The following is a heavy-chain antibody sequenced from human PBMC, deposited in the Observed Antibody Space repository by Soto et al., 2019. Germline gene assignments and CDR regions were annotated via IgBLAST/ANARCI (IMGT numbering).Heavy chain of an antibody. J-gene: IGHJ4*02. Sequence: ASVKVSCKASGYTFTSYGISWVRQAPGQGLEWMGWISAYNGNTNYAQKLQGRVTMTTDTSTSTAYMELRSLRSDDTAVYYCARWERSYGDLPADYWGQGTLVTVSS. CDR2: ISAYNGNT. V-gene: IGHV1-18*01. CDR3: ARWERSYGDLPADY. D-gene: IGHD4-17*01. CDR1: GYTFTSYG.